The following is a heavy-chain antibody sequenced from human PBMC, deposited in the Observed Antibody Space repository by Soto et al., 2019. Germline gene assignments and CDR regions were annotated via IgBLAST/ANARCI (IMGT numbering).Heavy chain of an antibody. Sequence: PGESLKISCKGSGYSFTSYWIGWVRQMPGKGLEWMGIIYPGDSDTRYSPSFQGQVTISADKSISTAYLQWSSLKASDTAMYYCARFGEKKAYYYYGMDVWGQGTTVTVS. CDR1: GYSFTSYW. D-gene: IGHD3-10*01. V-gene: IGHV5-51*01. CDR2: IYPGDSDT. CDR3: ARFGEKKAYYYYGMDV. J-gene: IGHJ6*02.